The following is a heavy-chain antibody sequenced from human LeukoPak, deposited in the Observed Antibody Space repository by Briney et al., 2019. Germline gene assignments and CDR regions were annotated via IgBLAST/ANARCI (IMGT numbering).Heavy chain of an antibody. CDR2: IYNSGST. V-gene: IGHV4-61*08. J-gene: IGHJ4*02. CDR3: ARGISSSSWFPHFDY. Sequence: SETLSLTCTVSRGSISSGGYYWTWIRQHPGKGLEWIGYIYNSGSTNYNPSLKSRVTISVDTSKNQFSLKLSSVTAADTAVYYCARGISSSSWFPHFDYWGQGTLVTVSS. CDR1: RGSISSGGYY. D-gene: IGHD6-13*01.